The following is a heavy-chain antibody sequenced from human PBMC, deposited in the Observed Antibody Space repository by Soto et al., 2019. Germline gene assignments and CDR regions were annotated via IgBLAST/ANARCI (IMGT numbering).Heavy chain of an antibody. V-gene: IGHV4-34*01. D-gene: IGHD2-15*01. CDR3: ARGQEDYFDY. Sequence: SETLSLTCAVYGGSFSGYYWSWIRQPPGKGLEWIGEINHSGSTNYNPSLKSRVTISVDTSKNQFSLKLSSVTAADTAVYYCARGQEDYFDYWGQGTLVTVSS. CDR1: GGSFSGYY. J-gene: IGHJ4*02. CDR2: INHSGST.